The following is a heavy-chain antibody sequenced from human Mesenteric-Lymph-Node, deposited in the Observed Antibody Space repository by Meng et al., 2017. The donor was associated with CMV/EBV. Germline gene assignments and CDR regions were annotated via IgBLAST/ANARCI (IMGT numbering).Heavy chain of an antibody. V-gene: IGHV3-23*01. Sequence: GGSLRLSCAASGFTFSNYAMNWVRQAPGKGLEWVSGISGSGGGKYYAPSVRGRLTISRDNSKNTLFLQMYSLRGEDTAVYYCATWDTRVPTTEASFDFWGQGTMVTVSS. J-gene: IGHJ3*01. D-gene: IGHD1-26*01. CDR2: ISGSGGGK. CDR3: ATWDTRVPTTEASFDF. CDR1: GFTFSNYA.